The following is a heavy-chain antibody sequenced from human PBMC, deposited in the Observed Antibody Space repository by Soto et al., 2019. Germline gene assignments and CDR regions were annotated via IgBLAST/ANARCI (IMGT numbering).Heavy chain of an antibody. CDR2: MNPNSGDT. Sequence: ASVKVSCKASGYTFTNYDINWVRQATGQGLEWMGWMNPNSGDTGYVQKFQGRVTMTRDTAIGTAYMELSSLRSEDTAIYYCARVRDTAMPPDAFDIWGQGTMVTVS. D-gene: IGHD5-18*01. J-gene: IGHJ3*02. CDR3: ARVRDTAMPPDAFDI. CDR1: GYTFTNYD. V-gene: IGHV1-8*01.